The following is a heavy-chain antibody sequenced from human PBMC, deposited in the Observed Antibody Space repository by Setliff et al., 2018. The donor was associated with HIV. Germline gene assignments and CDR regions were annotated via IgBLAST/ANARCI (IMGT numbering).Heavy chain of an antibody. D-gene: IGHD3-22*01. CDR2: IGSSGSYT. J-gene: IGHJ4*02. V-gene: IGHV3-11*05. CDR1: GFRFSDHY. Sequence: GGSLRLSCSASGFRFSDHYMSWVRQAPGKGLEWLAYIGSSGSYTNYAHSVKGRFAISRDNAKNSLYLQMNSLRPEDTAVYYCAREKYDSSPTLDYWGQGTLVTVSS. CDR3: AREKYDSSPTLDY.